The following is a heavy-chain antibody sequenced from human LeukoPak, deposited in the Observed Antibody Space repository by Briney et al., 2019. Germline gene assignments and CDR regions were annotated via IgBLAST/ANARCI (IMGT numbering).Heavy chain of an antibody. J-gene: IGHJ4*02. CDR3: ARHPERYSYFDY. D-gene: IGHD5-18*01. V-gene: IGHV4-4*07. Sequence: SETLSLTCTVSGGSISSYYWTWIRQPAGRGLERIGRIYTSGITNYNPSLKSRVTMSVDTSTNQFSLRLSSVTAADTAVYSCARHPERYSYFDYWGQGTLVTVSS. CDR2: IYTSGIT. CDR1: GGSISSYY.